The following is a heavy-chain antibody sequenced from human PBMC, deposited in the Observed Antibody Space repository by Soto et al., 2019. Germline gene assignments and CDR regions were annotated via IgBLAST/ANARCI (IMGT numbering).Heavy chain of an antibody. V-gene: IGHV5-10-1*01. J-gene: IGHJ6*02. Sequence: GESLKISCKGSGYSFTSYWISWVRQMPGKGLEWMGRIDPSDSYTNYSPSFRGHVTISADKSISTAYLQWSSLKASDTAMYYCARSHHMVRDLSYYYYGMDVWGQGTTVTVSS. CDR3: ARSHHMVRDLSYYYYGMDV. CDR2: IDPSDSYT. D-gene: IGHD3-10*01. CDR1: GYSFTSYW.